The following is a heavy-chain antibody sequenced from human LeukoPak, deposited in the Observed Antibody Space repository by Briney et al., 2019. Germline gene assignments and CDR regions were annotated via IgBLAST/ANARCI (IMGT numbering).Heavy chain of an antibody. CDR3: ARQEAAGTYYYDSSGYYYVRSAFDI. CDR2: IYPGDSDT. CDR1: GYSFTSYW. J-gene: IGHJ3*02. V-gene: IGHV5-51*01. D-gene: IGHD3-22*01. Sequence: GESLKISCKGSGYSFTSYWIGWVRQMPGKGLEWMGIIYPGDSDTRYSPSFQGQVTISADKSISTAYLQWSGLKASDTAMYYCARQEAAGTYYYDSSGYYYVRSAFDIWGQGTMVTVSS.